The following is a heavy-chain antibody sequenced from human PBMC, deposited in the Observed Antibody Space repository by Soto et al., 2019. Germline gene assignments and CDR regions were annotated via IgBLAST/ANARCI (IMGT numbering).Heavy chain of an antibody. CDR2: IKSKTDGGTT. Sequence: GGSLRLSCAASGFTFSNAWMNWVRQAPGKGLEWVGRIKSKTDGGTTDYAAPVKGRFTISRDDSKNTLYLQMNSLKTEDTAVYYCTSHSNPHYYYYGMDVWGQGTTVTVSS. D-gene: IGHD4-4*01. J-gene: IGHJ6*02. CDR3: TSHSNPHYYYYGMDV. V-gene: IGHV3-15*07. CDR1: GFTFSNAW.